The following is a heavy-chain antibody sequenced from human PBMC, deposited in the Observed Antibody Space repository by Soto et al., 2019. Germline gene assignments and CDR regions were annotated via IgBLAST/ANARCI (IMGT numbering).Heavy chain of an antibody. V-gene: IGHV4-31*03. CDR1: GGSISSGGYY. D-gene: IGHD1-7*01. Sequence: QVQLQESGPGLVKPSQTLSLTCTVSGGSISSGGYYWSWIRQHPGKGLEWIGYIYYSGSTYYNPSLKCRVTISVDTSKNQFSLKLSSVTAADTAVYYCARDRRYNWNYGSVGYFDYWGQGTLVTVSS. J-gene: IGHJ4*02. CDR2: IYYSGST. CDR3: ARDRRYNWNYGSVGYFDY.